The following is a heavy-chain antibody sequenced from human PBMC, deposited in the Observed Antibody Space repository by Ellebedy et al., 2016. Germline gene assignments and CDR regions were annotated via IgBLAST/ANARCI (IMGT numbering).Heavy chain of an antibody. Sequence: GGSLRLSXAASGFTFSSYSMNWVRQAPGKGLEWVSYISSSSSTIYYADSVKGRFTISRDNAKNSLYLQMNSLRAEDTAVYYCARDQSKWELPFDYWGQGTLVTVSS. CDR2: ISSSSSTI. J-gene: IGHJ4*02. CDR1: GFTFSSYS. V-gene: IGHV3-48*04. D-gene: IGHD1-26*01. CDR3: ARDQSKWELPFDY.